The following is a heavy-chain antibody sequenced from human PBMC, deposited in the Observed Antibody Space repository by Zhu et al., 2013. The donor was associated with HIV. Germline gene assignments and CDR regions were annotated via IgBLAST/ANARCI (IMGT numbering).Heavy chain of an antibody. CDR2: IIPIFGIA. D-gene: IGHD1-26*01. CDR1: TFTSYY. J-gene: IGHJ4*02. CDR3: ARDGSAFRGSFKYYFDY. V-gene: IGHV1-69*01. Sequence: TFTSYYMHWVRQAPGQGLEWMGWIIPIFGIANYAQKFQGRVTITADESTSTAYMELSSLRSEDTAVYYCARDGSAFRGSFKYYFDYWGQGTLVTVSS.